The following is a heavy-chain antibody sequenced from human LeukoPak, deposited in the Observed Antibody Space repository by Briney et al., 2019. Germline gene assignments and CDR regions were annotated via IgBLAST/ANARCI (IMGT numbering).Heavy chain of an antibody. Sequence: GASVKVSCKASGYTFTGYYMHWVRHPPGQGLEWMGWINPNSGGTNYAQKFQGRVTMTRDTSISTAYMELSRLRSDDTAVYYCARISRVAGRWDYWGQGTLVTVSS. J-gene: IGHJ4*02. CDR3: ARISRVAGRWDY. D-gene: IGHD6-19*01. CDR1: GYTFTGYY. V-gene: IGHV1-2*02. CDR2: INPNSGGT.